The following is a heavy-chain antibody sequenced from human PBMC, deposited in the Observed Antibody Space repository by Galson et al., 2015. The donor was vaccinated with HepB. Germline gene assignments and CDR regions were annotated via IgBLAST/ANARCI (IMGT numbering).Heavy chain of an antibody. J-gene: IGHJ6*02. CDR3: ARASYCSKTRCRPYFYYYRGMDV. CDR2: TYYRSKWYN. V-gene: IGHV6-1*01. CDR1: GDSVSSDSAA. D-gene: IGHD2-2*01. Sequence: CAISGDSVSSDSAAWNWVRQSPSRGLEWLGRTYYRSKWYNDYAVSVKSRITIKPDTAKNQFSLQLKSVTPEDTAVYFCARASYCSKTRCRPYFYYYRGMDVWGRGTTVTVS.